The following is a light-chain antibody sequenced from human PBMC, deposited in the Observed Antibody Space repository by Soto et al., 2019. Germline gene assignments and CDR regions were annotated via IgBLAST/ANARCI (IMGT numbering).Light chain of an antibody. CDR3: QQYNNWPPGRT. CDR2: GAS. J-gene: IGKJ2*01. Sequence: EIVMTQSPATLSVSPGERATLSCGASQSVSSNLAWYQQKPGQAPRLLIYGASTRATGIPARFSGSGSGTEFTLTISSLQSEDFAVYYCQQYNNWPPGRTFGQGTKLEIK. V-gene: IGKV3-15*01. CDR1: QSVSSN.